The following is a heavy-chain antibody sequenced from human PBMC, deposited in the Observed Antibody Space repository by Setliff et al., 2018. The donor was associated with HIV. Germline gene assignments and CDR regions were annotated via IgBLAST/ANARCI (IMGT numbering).Heavy chain of an antibody. D-gene: IGHD2-2*01. J-gene: IGHJ1*01. CDR3: VVVAWGIRAAMIQH. CDR1: GYSFTSYW. V-gene: IGHV5-51*01. CDR2: IYPGDSDT. Sequence: PGESLKISCKGSGYSFTSYWIGWVRQMPGKGLEWMGIIYPGDSDTRYSPSFRGQVTISADKSISTAYLRDGDRGPLAPDVHTVVVVAWGIRAAMIQH.